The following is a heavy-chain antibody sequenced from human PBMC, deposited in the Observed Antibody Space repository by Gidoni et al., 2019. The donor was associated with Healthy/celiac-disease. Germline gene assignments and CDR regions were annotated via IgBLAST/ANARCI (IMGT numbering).Heavy chain of an antibody. CDR2: ISSSSSTI. J-gene: IGHJ4*02. CDR3: ARANCGGDCYPLPTPTHIDN. Sequence: EVQLVESGGGLVQPGGSLRLSCAASGFTFSSYSMNWVRQAPGKGLEWVSYISSSSSTIYYADSVKGRFTISRDNAKNSLYLQMNSLRDEDTAVYYCARANCGGDCYPLPTPTHIDNWGQGTLVTVSS. D-gene: IGHD2-21*02. V-gene: IGHV3-48*02. CDR1: GFTFSSYS.